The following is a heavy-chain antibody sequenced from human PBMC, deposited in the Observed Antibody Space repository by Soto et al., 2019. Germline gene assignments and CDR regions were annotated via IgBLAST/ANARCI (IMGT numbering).Heavy chain of an antibody. CDR3: ARASGCSDGSCAFDP. D-gene: IGHD2-15*01. J-gene: IGHJ5*02. Sequence: QVQLQESGPGLVKPSETLSLTCTVSGGSISTYYWSWIRQPPGKGLEWIGYIYYSGSTNYNPSLKSRVTISVDTSKNQFSLKLSSVTAADTAVYYCARASGCSDGSCAFDPWGQGILVTVSS. V-gene: IGHV4-59*01. CDR1: GGSISTYY. CDR2: IYYSGST.